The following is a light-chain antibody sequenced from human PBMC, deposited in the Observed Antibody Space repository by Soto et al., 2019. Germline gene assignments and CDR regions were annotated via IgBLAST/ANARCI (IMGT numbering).Light chain of an antibody. CDR1: QSVGTY. V-gene: IGKV3-11*01. CDR3: QQRSDWPST. CDR2: DSS. Sequence: EIVLTQSPATLSLSPGERATLSCRASQSVGTYFAWYQQKPCQAPRLLIYDSSNRATGIPARFSGSGSVTDFTLTISSLEPEDFAVYYCQQRSDWPSTFGGGTKVEIK. J-gene: IGKJ4*01.